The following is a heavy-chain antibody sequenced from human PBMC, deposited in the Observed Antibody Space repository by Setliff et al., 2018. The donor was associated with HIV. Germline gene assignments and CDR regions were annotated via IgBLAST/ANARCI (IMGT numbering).Heavy chain of an antibody. CDR3: ARVPLYCSGGKCFSISAFHI. Sequence: SETLSLTCTVSGGSVTSGHYYWGWIRQAPGKGLEWIGNILDGRVTFFNPSLKSRVTISLDTSKNQFSLKLSSVTAADTAVYYCARVPLYCSGGKCFSISAFHIWGQGTTVTVSS. V-gene: IGHV4-39*07. D-gene: IGHD2-15*01. CDR2: ILDGRVT. CDR1: GGSVTSGHYY. J-gene: IGHJ3*02.